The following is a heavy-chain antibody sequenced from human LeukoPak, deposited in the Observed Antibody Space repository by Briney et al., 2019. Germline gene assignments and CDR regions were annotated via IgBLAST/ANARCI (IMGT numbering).Heavy chain of an antibody. CDR2: MNPNSGNT. V-gene: IGHV1-8*01. CDR1: GYTFTSYD. J-gene: IGHJ4*02. CDR3: ARGRRSSSPDY. D-gene: IGHD6-13*01. Sequence: APVKVSCKASGYTFTSYDINWVRQATGQGLEWMGWMNPNSGNTNYAQKLQGRVTMTTDTSTSTAYMELRSLRSDDTAVYYCARGRRSSSPDYWGQGTLVTVSS.